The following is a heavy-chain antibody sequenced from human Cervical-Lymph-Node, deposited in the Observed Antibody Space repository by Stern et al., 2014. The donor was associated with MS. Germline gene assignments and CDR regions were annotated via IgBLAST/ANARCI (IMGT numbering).Heavy chain of an antibody. CDR3: ARAIFGVVTPTMAPDAFDI. Sequence: VQLVESGGGLIQPGGSLRLSCAASGFTVSSNYMSWVRQSPGTGLQWVSLIYTDGSTYHADSVKGRFTISRDHSKNTLYLQMNSLGAEDTALYYCARAIFGVVTPTMAPDAFDIWGQGTMVTVSS. D-gene: IGHD3-3*01. CDR2: IYTDGST. CDR1: GFTVSSNY. J-gene: IGHJ3*02. V-gene: IGHV3-53*01.